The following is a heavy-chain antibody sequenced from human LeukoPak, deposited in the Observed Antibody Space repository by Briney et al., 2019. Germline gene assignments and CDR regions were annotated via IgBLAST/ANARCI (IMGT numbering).Heavy chain of an antibody. V-gene: IGHV4-4*07. CDR3: ARDSSSGSYYWFDP. J-gene: IGHJ5*02. D-gene: IGHD1-26*01. Sequence: PSETLSLTCTVSGGSISSYYWSWIRQPAGKGLEWIGRIYTSGSTNYNPSLKSRVTMSVDTSKNQFSLKLSSVTAADTAVYYCARDSSSGSYYWFDPWGQGTLVTVSS. CDR1: GGSISSYY. CDR2: IYTSGST.